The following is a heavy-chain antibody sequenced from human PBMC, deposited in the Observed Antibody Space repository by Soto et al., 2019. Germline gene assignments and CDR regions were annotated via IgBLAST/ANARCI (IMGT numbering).Heavy chain of an antibody. Sequence: QVQLVQSGAEVKKPGSSVKVSCKASGGTFSSYAISWVRQAPGQGLEWMGGIIPIFGTANYAQKFQGRVTITADESTSTAYMELSSLRSEDTAVYSCARKRGRIVVVVAATQFDAFDIWGQGTMVTVSS. CDR3: ARKRGRIVVVVAATQFDAFDI. D-gene: IGHD2-15*01. J-gene: IGHJ3*02. CDR1: GGTFSSYA. V-gene: IGHV1-69*01. CDR2: IIPIFGTA.